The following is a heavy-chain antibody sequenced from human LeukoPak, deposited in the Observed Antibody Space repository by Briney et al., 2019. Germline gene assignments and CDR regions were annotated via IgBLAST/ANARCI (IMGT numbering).Heavy chain of an antibody. V-gene: IGHV4-59*01. CDR1: GGSISSYY. CDR2: IYYSGST. J-gene: IGHJ4*02. D-gene: IGHD1-7*01. Sequence: PSETLSLTCTVSGGSISSYYWSWIRQPPGKGLEWIGYIYYSGSTNYNPSLKSRVTISVDTSKNQFSLKLNSVTAADTAVYYCARGGWELFDHWGQGTLVTVSS. CDR3: ARGGWELFDH.